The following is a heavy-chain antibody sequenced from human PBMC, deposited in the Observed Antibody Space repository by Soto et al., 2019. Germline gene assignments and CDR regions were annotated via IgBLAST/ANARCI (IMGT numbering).Heavy chain of an antibody. V-gene: IGHV3-7*01. CDR3: AREPTTAVVNYGTDV. CDR1: GFTLSNYW. J-gene: IGHJ6*02. Sequence: GGSLRLSCAASGFTLSNYWLSCVRQAPGKGLEWVANINTNGRDNYYGDSVNGRFTISRDNTKELLYLQMNSLRAEDTAVYYCAREPTTAVVNYGTDVWGQGTTVTVSS. CDR2: INTNGRDN. D-gene: IGHD6-13*01.